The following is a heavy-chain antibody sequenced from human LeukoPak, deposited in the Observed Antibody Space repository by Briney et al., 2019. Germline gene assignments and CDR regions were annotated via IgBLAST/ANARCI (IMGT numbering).Heavy chain of an antibody. Sequence: GASVKVSCKASGGTFSSYAISWVRQAPGQGLEWMGGIIPIFGTANYAQKFQGRVTITADESTSTAYMELSSLRSEDTAVYYCARGVPRGSDYYGDYVGFYYYYYMDVWGKGTTVTVSS. CDR3: ARGVPRGSDYYGDYVGFYYYYYMDV. J-gene: IGHJ6*03. CDR2: IIPIFGTA. D-gene: IGHD4-17*01. CDR1: GGTFSSYA. V-gene: IGHV1-69*13.